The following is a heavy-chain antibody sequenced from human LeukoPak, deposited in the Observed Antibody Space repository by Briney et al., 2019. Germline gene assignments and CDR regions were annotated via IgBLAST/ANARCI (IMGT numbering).Heavy chain of an antibody. Sequence: GGSLRLSCAASGYTFSSSAMSWVRQAPGKGLEWVSAISNNGGYTYYADSVQGRFTISRDNSKSTPCLQMNSLRAEDTAVYYCAKQLGYCSDGSCYFPYWGQGTLVTVSS. V-gene: IGHV3-23*01. CDR2: ISNNGGYT. CDR1: GYTFSSSA. D-gene: IGHD2-15*01. J-gene: IGHJ4*02. CDR3: AKQLGYCSDGSCYFPY.